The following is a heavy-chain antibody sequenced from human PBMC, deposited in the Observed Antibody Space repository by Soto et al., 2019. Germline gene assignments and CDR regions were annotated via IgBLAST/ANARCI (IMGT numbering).Heavy chain of an antibody. V-gene: IGHV1-46*01. CDR3: ARGEPTIADRPNYFFDY. D-gene: IGHD6-13*01. J-gene: IGHJ4*02. CDR2: INPSGGST. CDR1: GYTFTTHY. Sequence: GASVKVSCKASGYTFTTHYIHWVRQAPGQGLDWMGVINPSGGSTSYAQKFQGRVTMTTDTSTSTVYLDLSSLRFEDAAVYYCARGEPTIADRPNYFFDYWGQGTLVTVSS.